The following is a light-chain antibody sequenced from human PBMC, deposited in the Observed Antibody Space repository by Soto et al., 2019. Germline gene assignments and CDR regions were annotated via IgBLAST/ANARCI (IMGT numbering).Light chain of an antibody. Sequence: QSVLTQPPSASVTPGQRVSISCSGSSSNIGNNTVNWYQQFPETAPRLLIYTTNQRPSGVPDRFSGSKSGTSASLAISGLKSEDEADYYCAAWDDSLNGPVFGGGTKLTVL. V-gene: IGLV1-44*01. CDR3: AAWDDSLNGPV. CDR1: SSNIGNNT. CDR2: TTN. J-gene: IGLJ3*02.